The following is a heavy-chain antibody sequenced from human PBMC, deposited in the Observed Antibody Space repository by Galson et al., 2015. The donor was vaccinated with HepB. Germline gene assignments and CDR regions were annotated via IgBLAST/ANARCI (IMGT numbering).Heavy chain of an antibody. CDR3: ARDFSSSWYGDSFDI. D-gene: IGHD6-13*01. J-gene: IGHJ3*02. Sequence: SLRLSCAASGFTFSSYSMNWVRQAPGKGLEWVSYISSSSSTIYYADSVKGRFTISRDNAKNSLYLQMNSLRDEDTAVYYCARDFSSSWYGDSFDIWGQGQWSPSLQ. CDR1: GFTFSSYS. V-gene: IGHV3-48*02. CDR2: ISSSSSTI.